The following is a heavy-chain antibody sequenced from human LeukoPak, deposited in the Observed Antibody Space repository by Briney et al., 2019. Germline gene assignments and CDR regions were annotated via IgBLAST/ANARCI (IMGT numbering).Heavy chain of an antibody. CDR3: AKSDDYSNPPFDY. V-gene: IGHV3-23*01. J-gene: IGHJ4*02. CDR1: GFTVSSNY. D-gene: IGHD4-11*01. CDR2: ISGSGGST. Sequence: PGGSLRLSCVGSGFTVSSNYMNWVRQAPGKGLEWVSAISGSGGSTYYADSVKGRFTISRDNSKNTLYLQMNSLRAEDTAVYYCAKSDDYSNPPFDYWGQGTLVTVSS.